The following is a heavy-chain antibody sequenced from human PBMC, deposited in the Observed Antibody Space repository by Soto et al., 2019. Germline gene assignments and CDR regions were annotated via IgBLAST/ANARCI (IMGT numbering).Heavy chain of an antibody. J-gene: IGHJ1*01. Sequence: PGGSLRLSCAVSGFPLEKYGMNWVRQAPGKGLEWVSSISFSGDYIYYADSVKGRFTISRDNARNSLYLQMNRLGAEDTAVYYCARDGDYYDSSGYPLGLLSEYFQHGGQGTLVTSPQ. D-gene: IGHD3-22*01. CDR1: GFPLEKYG. CDR3: ARDGDYYDSSGYPLGLLSEYFQH. CDR2: ISFSGDYI. V-gene: IGHV3-21*01.